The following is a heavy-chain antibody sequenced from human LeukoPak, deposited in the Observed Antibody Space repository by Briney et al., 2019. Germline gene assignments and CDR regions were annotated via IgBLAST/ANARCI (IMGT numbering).Heavy chain of an antibody. CDR3: ARFVDIVATMDY. D-gene: IGHD5-12*01. Sequence: GASLKISYRGSGSSFTSYWIGWVRPMPGKGRGWMGIIYPGDSDTRYSPSFQGQVTISADKSISTAYLQWSSLKASDTAMYYCARFVDIVATMDYWGQGTLVTVSS. J-gene: IGHJ4*02. CDR2: IYPGDSDT. CDR1: GSSFTSYW. V-gene: IGHV5-51*01.